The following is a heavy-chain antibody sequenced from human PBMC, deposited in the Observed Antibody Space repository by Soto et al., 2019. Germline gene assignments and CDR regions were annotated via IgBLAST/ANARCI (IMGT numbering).Heavy chain of an antibody. V-gene: IGHV3-11*01. D-gene: IGHD2-2*01. CDR2: ISSSGSTI. CDR1: GFTFSDYY. CDR3: ARVGHCSSTSCSYYYYYYMDV. Sequence: GGSLRVSCAASGFTFSDYYMSWSRQAPWKGLEWVSYISSSGSTIYYADSVKGRFTISRDNAKNSLYLQMNSLRAEDTAVYYCARVGHCSSTSCSYYYYYYMDVWGKGTTVTVSS. J-gene: IGHJ6*03.